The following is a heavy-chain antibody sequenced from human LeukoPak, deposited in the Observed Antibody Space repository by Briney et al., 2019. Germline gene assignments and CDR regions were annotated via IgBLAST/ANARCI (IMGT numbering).Heavy chain of an antibody. CDR2: INHSGST. J-gene: IGHJ4*02. Sequence: PSETLSLTCAVYGGSFSGYYWSWILQPPGKGLEWIGEINHSGSTNYNPSLKSRVTISVDTSKNQFSLKLSSVTAADTAVYYCARGGIQLLRYWGQGTLVTVSS. V-gene: IGHV4-34*01. CDR1: GGSFSGYY. D-gene: IGHD5-18*01. CDR3: ARGGIQLLRY.